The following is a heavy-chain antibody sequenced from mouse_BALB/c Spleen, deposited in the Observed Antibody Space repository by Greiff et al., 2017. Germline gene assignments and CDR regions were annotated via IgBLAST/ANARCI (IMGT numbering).Heavy chain of an antibody. CDR1: GYTFTSYW. D-gene: IGHD1-1*01. CDR3: ARSITTVVEGDY. V-gene: IGHV1-7*01. Sequence: QVQLQQSGAELAKPGASVKMSCKASGYTFTSYWMHWVKQRPGQGLEWIGYINPSTGYTEYNQKFKDKATLTADKSSSTAYMQLSSLTSEDSAVYYCARSITTVVEGDYWGQGTTLTVSS. J-gene: IGHJ2*01. CDR2: INPSTGYT.